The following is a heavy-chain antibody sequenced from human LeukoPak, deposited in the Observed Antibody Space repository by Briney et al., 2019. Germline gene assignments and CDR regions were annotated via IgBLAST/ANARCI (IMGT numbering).Heavy chain of an antibody. V-gene: IGHV3-21*01. CDR2: ISSGSSDI. D-gene: IGHD3-3*01. J-gene: IGHJ4*02. CDR3: ARNLETTYQGFWSGSPHYFDY. Sequence: GGSLRLSCAASGFSFSSFGMNWVRQAPGKGLEWVSSISSGSSDICSADSLKGRFTISRDNGKNSLYLQMNSLRPEDTAVYYCARNLETTYQGFWSGSPHYFDYWGQGALITVSS. CDR1: GFSFSSFG.